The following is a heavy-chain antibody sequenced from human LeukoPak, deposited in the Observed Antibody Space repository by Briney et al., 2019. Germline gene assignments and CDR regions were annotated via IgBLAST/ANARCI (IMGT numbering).Heavy chain of an antibody. CDR3: ARVATDYVSFDY. D-gene: IGHD4-17*01. CDR1: GDSINIGSQY. V-gene: IGHV4-61*02. Sequence: SETLSLTCTVSGDSINIGSQYWSSIRQPAGKGLEWIGRAYNTGGTNYNPSLQSRVTISVDTSKSQFSLKLSSVTAADTAVYYCARVATDYVSFDYWGQGTLVTVSS. CDR2: AYNTGGT. J-gene: IGHJ4*02.